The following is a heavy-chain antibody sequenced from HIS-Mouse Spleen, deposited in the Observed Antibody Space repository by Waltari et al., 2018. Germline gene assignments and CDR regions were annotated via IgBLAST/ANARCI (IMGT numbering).Heavy chain of an antibody. D-gene: IGHD6-13*01. V-gene: IGHV4-39*07. Sequence: QLQLQESGPGLVKPSETLSLTCTVSGGSISSSSYYWGWIRQPPGKGLEWIGSFYYSWRTYNNPSLKSGVTISVATSKNQFSLKLSSVTAADTAVYYCAREIPYSSSWYDWYFDLWGRGTLVTVSS. CDR1: GGSISSSSYY. CDR3: AREIPYSSSWYDWYFDL. CDR2: FYYSWRT. J-gene: IGHJ2*01.